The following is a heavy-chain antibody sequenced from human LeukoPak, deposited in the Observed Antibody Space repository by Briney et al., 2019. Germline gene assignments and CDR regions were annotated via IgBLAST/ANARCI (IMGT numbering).Heavy chain of an antibody. CDR2: ISSTSSYI. J-gene: IGHJ4*02. V-gene: IGHV3-21*01. D-gene: IGHD3-22*01. CDR1: GFTFSSYS. CDR3: ARELMGLTIIVVVNPIDY. Sequence: GGSLRLSFAASGFTFSSYSMNWVRQAPGKGLEWVSSISSTSSYIYYADSVKGRFTISRDNAKNSLFLQMNSLRAEDTAVYYCARELMGLTIIVVVNPIDYWGQGTLVTVSS.